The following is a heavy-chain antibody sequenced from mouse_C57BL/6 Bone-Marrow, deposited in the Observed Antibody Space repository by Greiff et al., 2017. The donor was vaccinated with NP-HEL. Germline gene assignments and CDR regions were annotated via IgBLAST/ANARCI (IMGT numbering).Heavy chain of an antibody. CDR2: IYPRSGNT. V-gene: IGHV1-81*01. J-gene: IGHJ4*01. CDR3: ARQLRLRGYYYAMDY. D-gene: IGHD3-2*02. CDR1: GYTFTSYG. Sequence: VQLQQSGAELARPGASVKLSCKASGYTFTSYGISWVKQRTGQGLEWIGEIYPRSGNTYYNEKFKGKATLTADKSSSTAYIELRSLTSEDSAVYFCARQLRLRGYYYAMDYWGQGTSVTVSS.